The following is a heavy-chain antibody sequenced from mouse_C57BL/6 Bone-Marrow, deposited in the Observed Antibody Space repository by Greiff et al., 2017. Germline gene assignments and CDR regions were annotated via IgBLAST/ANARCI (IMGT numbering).Heavy chain of an antibody. D-gene: IGHD1-2*01. Sequence: VQLQQSGAELVRPGTSVKMSCKASGYTFTNYWIGWAKQRPGHGLECIGDIYPGGGYTNYNEKFKGKATLTADKSSSTAYMQVSSLTSEDSAIYYCARGGYGGYAMDYWGQGTSVTVSS. V-gene: IGHV1-63*01. CDR2: IYPGGGYT. J-gene: IGHJ4*01. CDR3: ARGGYGGYAMDY. CDR1: GYTFTNYW.